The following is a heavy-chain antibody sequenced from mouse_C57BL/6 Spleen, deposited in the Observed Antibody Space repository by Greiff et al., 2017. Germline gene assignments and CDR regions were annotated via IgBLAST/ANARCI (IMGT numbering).Heavy chain of an antibody. J-gene: IGHJ4*01. CDR3: AKKDGTTGAMDY. Sequence: VHLVESGPGLVQPSQSLSITCTVSGFSLTSYGVHWVRQSPGKGLEWLGVIWRGGSTDYNAAFMSRLSITKDNSKSQVFFKMNSLQADDTAIYYCAKKDGTTGAMDYWGQGTSVTVSS. CDR1: GFSLTSYG. D-gene: IGHD1-1*01. CDR2: IWRGGST. V-gene: IGHV2-5*01.